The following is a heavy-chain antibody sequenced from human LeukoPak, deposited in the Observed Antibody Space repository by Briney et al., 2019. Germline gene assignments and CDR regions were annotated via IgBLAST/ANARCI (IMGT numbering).Heavy chain of an antibody. CDR3: AKGRRRSAYYFDY. CDR1: GFTFSSYG. J-gene: IGHJ4*02. V-gene: IGHV3-30*18. Sequence: GGSLRLSCAASGFTFSSYGMHWVRQAPGKGLEWVAVISYDGSNKYHADSVKGRFTISRDNSKNTLYLQMNSLRAEDTAVYYCAKGRRRSAYYFDYWGQGTLVTVSS. CDR2: ISYDGSNK.